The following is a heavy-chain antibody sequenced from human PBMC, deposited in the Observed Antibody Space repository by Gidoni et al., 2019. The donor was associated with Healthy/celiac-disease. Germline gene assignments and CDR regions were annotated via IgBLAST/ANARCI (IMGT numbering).Heavy chain of an antibody. J-gene: IGHJ4*02. D-gene: IGHD3-22*01. CDR2: IRSKATSGTT. Sequence: VQLVESGGGLVQPGRSLRLSCTASGFTFGDYAMSWVRQAPGKGLEWVGFIRSKATSGTTEYAASLKGRFTISRDDSRNIAYLQMNSLKTEDTAVYYCTRGASYDSSAYFYGYWGQGTLVTVSS. CDR1: GFTFGDYA. CDR3: TRGASYDSSAYFYGY. V-gene: IGHV3-49*04.